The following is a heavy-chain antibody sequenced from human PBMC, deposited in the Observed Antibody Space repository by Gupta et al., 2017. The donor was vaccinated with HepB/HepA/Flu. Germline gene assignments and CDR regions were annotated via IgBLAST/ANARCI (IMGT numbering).Heavy chain of an antibody. CDR2: ITNTGTTI. CDR1: GFTFSTYQ. V-gene: IGHV3-11*04. D-gene: IGHD3-22*01. Sequence: QVQLVQSGGGLVQPGGSLRLSCAASGFTFSTYQMTWIRQAPGKRLEWISHITNTGTTIYYEDSVEGRFTVSRDNAKESLYLEMTYLRAEDTALYFCARENHYDSDGYYHPKFDYWGQGSLVTVSS. J-gene: IGHJ4*02. CDR3: ARENHYDSDGYYHPKFDY.